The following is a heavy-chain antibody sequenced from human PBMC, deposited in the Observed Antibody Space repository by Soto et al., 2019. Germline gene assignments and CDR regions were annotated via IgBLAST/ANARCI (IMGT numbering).Heavy chain of an antibody. CDR2: ITTSSAYI. V-gene: IGHV3-21*01. CDR1: GFTFNTYD. D-gene: IGHD2-21*01. Sequence: EVQLVESGGGLVKPGGYLRLSCAASGFTFNTYDMNWVRQAPGKGLEWVSSITTSSAYIYYEDSLKGRITISRDNAKNSLFLQMHSLRAEDTAVYYCVRSGTARLLRHSWFDTWGQGTLVTVSS. CDR3: VRSGTARLLRHSWFDT. J-gene: IGHJ5*02.